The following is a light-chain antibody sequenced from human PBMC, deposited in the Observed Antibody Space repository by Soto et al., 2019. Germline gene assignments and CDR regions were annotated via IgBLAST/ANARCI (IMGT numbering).Light chain of an antibody. Sequence: DIQLTQSPSFLSASVGDRVTITCRASQGISSYLAWYQQKPGKAPKLLIYAASTLQSGVPSRFSGSGSGTEFTLTISSLHPEDSATYYCQQLNSFPITFGQGTRLEIK. V-gene: IGKV1-9*01. CDR1: QGISSY. CDR2: AAS. J-gene: IGKJ5*01. CDR3: QQLNSFPIT.